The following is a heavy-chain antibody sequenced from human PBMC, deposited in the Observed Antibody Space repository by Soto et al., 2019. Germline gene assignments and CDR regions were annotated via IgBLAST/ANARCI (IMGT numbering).Heavy chain of an antibody. J-gene: IGHJ4*02. V-gene: IGHV4-31*03. CDR2: IYYSGSI. CDR1: GGSLTSEGYY. D-gene: IGHD1-26*01. CDR3: ARSRLWEQHFDS. Sequence: LSLTCTVSGGSLTSEGYYWSWIRQLPGKGLEWIGYIYYSGSIFYNPFLKSRASISAHSSKRQFSLKLSSVTAADTAVYYCARSRLWEQHFDSWGQGILVTVSS.